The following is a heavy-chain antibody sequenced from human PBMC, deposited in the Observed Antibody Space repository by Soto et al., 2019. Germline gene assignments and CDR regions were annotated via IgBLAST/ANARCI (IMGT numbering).Heavy chain of an antibody. CDR1: GYTLTELS. V-gene: IGHV1-24*01. CDR2: FDPEDGET. D-gene: IGHD3-22*01. CDR3: ATTTPKNPYTMIVVVITYFDY. J-gene: IGHJ4*02. Sequence: ALVKVSCKVSGYTLTELSMHWVRQAPGKGLEWMGGFDPEDGETIYAQKFQGRATMTEDTSTDTAYMELSSLRSEDTAVYYCATTTPKNPYTMIVVVITYFDYWGQGTLVTVSS.